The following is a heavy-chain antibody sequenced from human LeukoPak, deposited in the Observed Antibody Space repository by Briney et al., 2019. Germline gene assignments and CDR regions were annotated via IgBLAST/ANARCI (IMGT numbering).Heavy chain of an antibody. D-gene: IGHD6-13*01. V-gene: IGHV3-7*01. CDR2: INQNGVEM. CDR1: GFTFTNYW. Sequence: GGSLRLPCATSGFTFTNYWMTWVRQAPGKGLEWVANINQNGVEMYYVESVKGRFTISRDSGRNSLFPQMNSLRAEDTAVYYCARDFGSAAAIYEYWGQGTLVTVSS. CDR3: ARDFGSAAAIYEY. J-gene: IGHJ4*02.